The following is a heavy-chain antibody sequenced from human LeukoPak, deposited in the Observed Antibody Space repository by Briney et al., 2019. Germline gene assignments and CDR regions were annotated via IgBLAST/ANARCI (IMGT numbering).Heavy chain of an antibody. CDR3: ARDSTNRIFDY. D-gene: IGHD2-15*01. Sequence: PSETLSLTCAVYGGPFSGYYWSWIRQPPGKGLEWIGEINHSGSTNYNPSLKSRVTISVDTSKNQFSLKLSSVTAAGTAVYYCARDSTNRIFDYWGQGTLVTVSS. V-gene: IGHV4-34*01. J-gene: IGHJ4*02. CDR1: GGPFSGYY. CDR2: INHSGST.